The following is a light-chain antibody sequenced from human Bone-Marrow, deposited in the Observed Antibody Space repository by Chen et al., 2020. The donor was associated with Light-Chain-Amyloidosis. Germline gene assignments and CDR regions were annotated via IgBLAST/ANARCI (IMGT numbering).Light chain of an antibody. Sequence: SYVLTQPSSVSVATGQTAKSACGGNNIGSTSVHWYQQTPGQAPLLVVYDDSDRPSGIPERLSGSNSGNTATLTISRVEAGDEADYYCQVWDRSSDRPVFGGGTKLTVL. CDR3: QVWDRSSDRPV. J-gene: IGLJ3*02. V-gene: IGLV3-21*02. CDR1: NIGSTS. CDR2: DDS.